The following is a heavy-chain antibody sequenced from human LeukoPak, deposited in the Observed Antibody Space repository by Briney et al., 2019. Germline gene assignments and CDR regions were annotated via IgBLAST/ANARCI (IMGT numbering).Heavy chain of an antibody. CDR1: GGTFSSYA. CDR2: IIPIFGTA. D-gene: IGHD5-12*01. Sequence: SVKVSCKASGGTFSSYAISWVRQAPGQGLEWMGGIIPIFGTANYAQEFQGRVTITADESTSTAYMELSSLRSEDTAVYYCARTPTLDIVATMNWFDPWGQGTLVTVSS. J-gene: IGHJ5*02. V-gene: IGHV1-69*01. CDR3: ARTPTLDIVATMNWFDP.